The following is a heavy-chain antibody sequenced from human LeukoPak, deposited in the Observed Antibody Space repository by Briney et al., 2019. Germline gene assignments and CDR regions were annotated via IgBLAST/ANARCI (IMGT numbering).Heavy chain of an antibody. CDR3: ARGNEWLVDY. CDR1: GGSISSDDYY. Sequence: SETLSLTCTVSGGSISSDDYYWSWIRQPPGKGLEWIGYIYYSGSTYYNPSLKSRVTISVDTSKNQFSLKLSSVTAADTAVYYCARGNEWLVDYWGQGTLVTVSS. V-gene: IGHV4-30-4*08. CDR2: IYYSGST. D-gene: IGHD6-19*01. J-gene: IGHJ4*02.